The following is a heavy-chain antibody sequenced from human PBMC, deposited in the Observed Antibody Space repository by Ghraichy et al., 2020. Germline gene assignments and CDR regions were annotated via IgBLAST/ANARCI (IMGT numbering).Heavy chain of an antibody. CDR2: INSDGTST. V-gene: IGHV3-74*01. CDR3: ASPYTYGPYYFDY. CDR1: GFTFSSNF. J-gene: IGHJ4*02. D-gene: IGHD5-18*01. Sequence: GGSLRLFCAASGFTFSSNFMHWVRQAPGKGLVWVSRINSDGTSTTYADSVKGRFTISRDNAKNTLYLQMNSLRPEDTAVYYCASPYTYGPYYFDYWGQGALVTVSS.